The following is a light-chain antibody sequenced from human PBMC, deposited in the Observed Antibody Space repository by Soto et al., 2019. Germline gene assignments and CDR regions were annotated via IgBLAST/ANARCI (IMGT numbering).Light chain of an antibody. CDR2: KAS. CDR3: QQYNSDSRA. Sequence: DIQMTQSPSTLSASVGDRVTITCRASQNIGSWLAWYQQKPGKAPKLLIYKASRLASGVSSRFSGSGSGTEFILTISRLHPDDFAIYYCQQYNSDSRAFGQGTKVEIK. J-gene: IGKJ1*01. CDR1: QNIGSW. V-gene: IGKV1-5*03.